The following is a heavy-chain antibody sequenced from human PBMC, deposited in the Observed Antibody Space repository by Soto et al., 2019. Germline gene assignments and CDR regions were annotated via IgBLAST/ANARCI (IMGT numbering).Heavy chain of an antibody. CDR2: IYYSGST. CDR1: GGSISSSSYY. J-gene: IGHJ4*02. CDR3: ARQDYYGSRSYYRAYYFDS. Sequence: SETLSLTCTDSGGSISSSSYYWGWIRQPPGKGLEWIGNIYYSGSTHHNPSLESRVTTSIDTSKNQFSLKLSSVTAADTAVYYCARQDYYGSRSYYRAYYFDSWGQGTLVTVSS. V-gene: IGHV4-39*01. D-gene: IGHD3-10*01.